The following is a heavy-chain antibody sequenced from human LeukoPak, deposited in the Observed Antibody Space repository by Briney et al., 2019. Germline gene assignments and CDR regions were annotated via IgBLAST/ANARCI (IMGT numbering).Heavy chain of an antibody. CDR1: GFTFSSYW. Sequence: PGGSLRLSCAASGFTFSSYWMRWVRQAPGKGLVWVSRINSDGSSTSYADSVKGRFTISRDNAKNTLYLQMNSLRAEDTAVYYCVPTYYYDSSGSTSFDYWGQGTLVTVSS. CDR3: VPTYYYDSSGSTSFDY. D-gene: IGHD3-22*01. J-gene: IGHJ4*02. CDR2: INSDGSST. V-gene: IGHV3-74*01.